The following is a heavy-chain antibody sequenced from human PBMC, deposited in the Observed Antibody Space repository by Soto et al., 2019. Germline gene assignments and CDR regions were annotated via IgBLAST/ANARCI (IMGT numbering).Heavy chain of an antibody. V-gene: IGHV4-4*01. J-gene: IGHJ4*02. CDR1: GFSLTSGNW. D-gene: IGHD3-10*01. CDR3: ARLVYDTRLNYMYFDF. Sequence: PXETLSLTCAVSGFSLTSGNWWTWVRQSPQRGLEYIGEIFHDGTANYYPSFERRVAMSVDTSRNQFSLKLTSVTAADTAVYFCARLVYDTRLNYMYFDFWGPGTLVTVSS. CDR2: IFHDGTA.